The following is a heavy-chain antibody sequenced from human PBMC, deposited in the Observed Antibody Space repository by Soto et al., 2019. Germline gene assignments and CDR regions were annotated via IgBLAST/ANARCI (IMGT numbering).Heavy chain of an antibody. CDR2: INTDGSGT. V-gene: IGHV3-74*01. D-gene: IGHD6-19*01. J-gene: IGHJ4*02. Sequence: GGSLRLSCAASGFTFSSDWMHWVRPAPGKGLVWVSRINTDGSGTTYADSVKGRFTISRDNAKNMVYLQMNSLRAEDTAVYYCAKDLPVQESGWYSYYFDYWGQGTLVTVSS. CDR3: AKDLPVQESGWYSYYFDY. CDR1: GFTFSSDW.